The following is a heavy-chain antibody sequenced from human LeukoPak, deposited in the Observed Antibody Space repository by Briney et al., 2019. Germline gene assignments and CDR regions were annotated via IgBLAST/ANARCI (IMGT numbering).Heavy chain of an antibody. D-gene: IGHD5-18*01. V-gene: IGHV1-8*01. CDR3: ARAPPIQLWFLIKNFDY. CDR2: MNPNSGNT. Sequence: ASVKVSCKASGYTFTSYDINWVRQATGQGLEWMGWMNPNSGNTGYAQKFQGRVTMTRNTSISTACMELSSLRSEDTAVYYCARAPPIQLWFLIKNFDYWGQGTLVTVSS. CDR1: GYTFTSYD. J-gene: IGHJ4*02.